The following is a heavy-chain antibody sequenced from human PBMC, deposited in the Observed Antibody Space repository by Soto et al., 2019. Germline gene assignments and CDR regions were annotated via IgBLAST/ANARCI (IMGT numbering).Heavy chain of an antibody. CDR1: GYTFTGYY. CDR3: ARDRGATDHPYYYYYGMDV. Sequence: QVQLVQSGAEVKKPGASVKVSCKASGYTFTGYYMHWVRQAPGQGLEWMGWINPNSGGTNYAQKFQGWVTMTRDTSISTAYMELSRLRSDDTAVYYCARDRGATDHPYYYYYGMDVWGQGTTVTVSS. V-gene: IGHV1-2*04. D-gene: IGHD1-26*01. CDR2: INPNSGGT. J-gene: IGHJ6*02.